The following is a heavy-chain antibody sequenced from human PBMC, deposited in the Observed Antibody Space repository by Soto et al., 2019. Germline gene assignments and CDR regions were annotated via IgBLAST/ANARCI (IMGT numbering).Heavy chain of an antibody. Sequence: SVKVSCKASGGTFSSYAISWVRQAPGQGLEWTGGIIPIFGTANYAQKFQGRVTITADESTSTAYMELSSLRSEDTAVYYCARGNSSSWYGPNWRQGTLVTVSS. CDR3: ARGNSSSWYGPN. J-gene: IGHJ4*02. D-gene: IGHD6-13*01. V-gene: IGHV1-69*13. CDR2: IIPIFGTA. CDR1: GGTFSSYA.